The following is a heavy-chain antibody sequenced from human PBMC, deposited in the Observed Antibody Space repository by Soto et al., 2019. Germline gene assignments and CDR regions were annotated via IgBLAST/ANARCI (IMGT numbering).Heavy chain of an antibody. CDR2: IYYSGAT. CDR1: IGSITSYY. CDR3: ARRRWWGGWAFDL. Sequence: SETLSLTCSVSIGSITSYYCSWIRLPPGKGLEWIGCIYYSGATNYNPSLKSRATMSVDTSKNQFSLRLSSVTAADTAVYYCARRRWWGGWAFDLWGQGTMVTVSS. V-gene: IGHV4-59*08. J-gene: IGHJ3*01. D-gene: IGHD2-15*01.